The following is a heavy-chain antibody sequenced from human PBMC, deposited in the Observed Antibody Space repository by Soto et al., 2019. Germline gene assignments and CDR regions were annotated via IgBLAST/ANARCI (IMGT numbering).Heavy chain of an antibody. Sequence: PGESLKISCKGSGYSFTSYWIGWVRQMPGKGLEWMGIIYPGDSDTRYSPSFQGQVTISADKSISTAYLQWSSLKASDTAMYYCARLPGTTTIDYYYYGMDAWGQGTTVTVSS. D-gene: IGHD1-1*01. J-gene: IGHJ6*02. CDR3: ARLPGTTTIDYYYYGMDA. CDR1: GYSFTSYW. V-gene: IGHV5-51*01. CDR2: IYPGDSDT.